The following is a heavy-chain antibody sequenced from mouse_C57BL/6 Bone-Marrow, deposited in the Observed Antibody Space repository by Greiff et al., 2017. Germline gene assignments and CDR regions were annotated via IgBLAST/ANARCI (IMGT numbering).Heavy chain of an antibody. J-gene: IGHJ1*03. CDR1: GYTFTSYW. Sequence: QVQLQQPGAELVKPGASVKLSCKASGYTFTSYWMHWVKQRPGQGLEWIGMIHPNSGSTNYNEKFKSKATLTVDKSSSTAYMQLSSLTSGDSAVYDCARGGRNRYFDVWGTGTTVTVSS. V-gene: IGHV1-64*01. CDR3: ARGGRNRYFDV. CDR2: IHPNSGST.